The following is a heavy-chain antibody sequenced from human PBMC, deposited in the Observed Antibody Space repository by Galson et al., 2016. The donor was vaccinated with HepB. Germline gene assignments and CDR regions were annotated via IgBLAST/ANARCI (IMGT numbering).Heavy chain of an antibody. Sequence: LRLSCAASGFTVSNTFMTWVRQAPGKGLEWVSVIYSGDSTNYADSVKGRFTISRDNSENTLYLQMNSLRVEDTAVYYCARGKAVTGSDPLDPWGQGTLVTVSS. CDR2: IYSGDST. V-gene: IGHV3-53*01. J-gene: IGHJ5*02. D-gene: IGHD6-19*01. CDR3: ARGKAVTGSDPLDP. CDR1: GFTVSNTF.